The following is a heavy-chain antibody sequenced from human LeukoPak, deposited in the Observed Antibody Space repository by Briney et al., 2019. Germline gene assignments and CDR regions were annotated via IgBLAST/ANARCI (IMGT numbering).Heavy chain of an antibody. D-gene: IGHD4/OR15-4a*01. CDR1: GYTFTNYD. V-gene: IGHV1-8*01. Sequence: GASVKVSCKASGYTFTNYDINWVRQAAGQGLEWLGFITPSTANTDCAQKLQGRITMTTDNSINTAYMELSSLRSDDTAVYYCARFRYDFGDGPDFWGQGTLVTVSS. J-gene: IGHJ4*02. CDR2: ITPSTANT. CDR3: ARFRYDFGDGPDF.